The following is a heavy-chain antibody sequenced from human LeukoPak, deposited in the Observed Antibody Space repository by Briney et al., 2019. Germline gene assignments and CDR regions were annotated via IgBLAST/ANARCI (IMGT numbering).Heavy chain of an antibody. V-gene: IGHV3-21*01. Sequence: GGSLRLSCAASGFTFSSYSMNWVRQAPGKGLEWVSSISSSSSYIYYADSVKGRFTISRDNAKNSLYLQMNSLRAEDTAVYYCARVIGVGATTYFDYWGQGTLVTVSS. CDR2: ISSSSSYI. CDR3: ARVIGVGATTYFDY. J-gene: IGHJ4*02. D-gene: IGHD1-26*01. CDR1: GFTFSSYS.